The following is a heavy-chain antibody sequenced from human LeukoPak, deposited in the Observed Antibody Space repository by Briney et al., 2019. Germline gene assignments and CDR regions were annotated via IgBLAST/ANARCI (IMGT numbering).Heavy chain of an antibody. CDR3: AGGYSLYYFDY. V-gene: IGHV1-2*02. Sequence: GASVKVSCKASGYTFTGCYVHWVRQAPGQGLQWMGWINPNGADTNYAQKFQGRVTMTRDTSISTAYMELSRLRSDDTAVYYCAGGYSLYYFDYWGQGTLVTVSS. CDR2: INPNGADT. J-gene: IGHJ4*02. CDR1: GYTFTGCY. D-gene: IGHD5-18*01.